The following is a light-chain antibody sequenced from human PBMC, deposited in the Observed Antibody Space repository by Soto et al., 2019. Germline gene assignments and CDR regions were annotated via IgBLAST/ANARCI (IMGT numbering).Light chain of an antibody. CDR1: SSNIGAGYD. V-gene: IGLV1-40*01. CDR3: QSYDSSLSGSGGV. CDR2: GTS. Sequence: QSVLTQPPSVSGAPGQRVTISCTGSSSNIGAGYDVHWYQQLPGTAPKLLIYGTSNRPSGVPDRFSGSKSGTSASLAITGLQAEDEADYYCQSYDSSLSGSGGVFGGGTKLTVL. J-gene: IGLJ2*01.